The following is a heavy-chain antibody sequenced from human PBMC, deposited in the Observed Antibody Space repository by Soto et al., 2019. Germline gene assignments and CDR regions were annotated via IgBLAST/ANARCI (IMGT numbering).Heavy chain of an antibody. CDR2: FISSSSYI. Sequence: GGSLRLSCAASGFTFSSYSMNWVRQAPGKGLYWVSSFISSSSYIYYADSVKGRFTISRDNAKNSLYLQMNSLRAEDTVLFYCARAEVVVVAANYYYGMDVWGQGTTVTVSS. J-gene: IGHJ6*02. CDR3: ARAEVVVVAANYYYGMDV. D-gene: IGHD2-15*01. V-gene: IGHV3-21*01. CDR1: GFTFSSYS.